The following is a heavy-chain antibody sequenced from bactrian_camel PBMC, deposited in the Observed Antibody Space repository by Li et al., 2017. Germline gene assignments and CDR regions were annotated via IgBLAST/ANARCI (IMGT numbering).Heavy chain of an antibody. CDR2: ISSDGRT. CDR1: GFAFDSD. Sequence: HVQLVESGGGSVQAGGSLRLSCTASGFAFDSDMGWFRLAPGNERELVSTISSDGRTYYSDSVKGRFTISQDSAKNTVYLQMNNLQPEDTATYYCAEGRGSRGEHCYSLNYWGQGTQVTVS. V-gene: IGHV3S55*01. J-gene: IGHJ4*01. CDR3: AEGRGSRGEHCYSLNY. D-gene: IGHD6*01.